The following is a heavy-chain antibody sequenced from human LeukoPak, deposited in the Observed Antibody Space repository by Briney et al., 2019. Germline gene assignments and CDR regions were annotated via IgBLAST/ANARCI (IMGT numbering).Heavy chain of an antibody. CDR2: INHSGKT. Sequence: SETLSLTCAVYGGSFSGYYWSWIRQPPGKGLEWIGEINHSGKTNHNPSLKSRVTISVDASKNQFSLNLSSVTAADTAVYYCASYLATAYYYGMNVWGQGTTVTVSS. V-gene: IGHV4-34*01. CDR1: GGSFSGYY. D-gene: IGHD6-13*01. CDR3: ASYLATAYYYGMNV. J-gene: IGHJ6*02.